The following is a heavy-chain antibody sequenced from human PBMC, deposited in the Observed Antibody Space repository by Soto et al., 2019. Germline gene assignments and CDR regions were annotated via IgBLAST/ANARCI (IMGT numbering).Heavy chain of an antibody. J-gene: IGHJ4*02. CDR1: GFTFSTYA. V-gene: IGHV3-23*01. CDR3: AKDKGGRYCSRTSCLYSFDH. D-gene: IGHD2-2*01. CDR2: ISDSGST. Sequence: EVQLLESGGGLVQPGGSLRLSCTASGFTFSTYAMSWVRQAPGKGLEWVSTISDSGSTYYADSVKGRFTISRDNSKNTLYLEMNSLRAEDTAVYYCAKDKGGRYCSRTSCLYSFDHWGQGTLVTVSS.